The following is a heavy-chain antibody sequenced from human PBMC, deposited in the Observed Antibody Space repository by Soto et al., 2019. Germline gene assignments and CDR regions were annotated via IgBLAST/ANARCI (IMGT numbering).Heavy chain of an antibody. V-gene: IGHV1-3*01. Sequence: GASVTVSCKESGYTITSCAMQWVRQAPGQRLEWMGWINAGNGNTKYSQKFQGRVTITRDTSASTAYMELSSLRSEDTAVYYCARDPTVTTYAAFDIWGQGTMVTVSS. CDR3: ARDPTVTTYAAFDI. J-gene: IGHJ3*02. CDR1: GYTITSCA. D-gene: IGHD4-17*01. CDR2: INAGNGNT.